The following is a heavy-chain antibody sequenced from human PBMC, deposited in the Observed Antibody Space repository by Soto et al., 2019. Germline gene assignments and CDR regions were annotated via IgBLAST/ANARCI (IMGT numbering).Heavy chain of an antibody. J-gene: IGHJ5*01. Sequence: GGSLRLSCAASGFTFSTYDMHWVRQAPGKGLEWVAVLWFDGSDTYYADSVKGRFTISRDNSKNTLYLQMNSLRAEDTAVYYCARARVTKTNWFDSWGKGTLVTVSS. D-gene: IGHD4-4*01. CDR2: LWFDGSDT. V-gene: IGHV3-33*08. CDR3: ARARVTKTNWFDS. CDR1: GFTFSTYD.